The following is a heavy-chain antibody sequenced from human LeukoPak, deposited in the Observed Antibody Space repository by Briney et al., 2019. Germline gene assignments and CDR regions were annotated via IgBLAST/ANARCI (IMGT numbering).Heavy chain of an antibody. CDR2: ISAYNGNT. CDR1: GYTFTSYG. CDR3: ARDSGYYDILTGYQEGLDY. V-gene: IGHV1-18*01. J-gene: IGHJ4*02. Sequence: ASVKVSCKASGYTFTSYGISWVRQAPGQGLEWMGWISAYNGNTNYAQKLQGRVTTTTDTSTSTAYMELRSLRSDDTAVYYCARDSGYYDILTGYQEGLDYWGQGTLVTVSS. D-gene: IGHD3-9*01.